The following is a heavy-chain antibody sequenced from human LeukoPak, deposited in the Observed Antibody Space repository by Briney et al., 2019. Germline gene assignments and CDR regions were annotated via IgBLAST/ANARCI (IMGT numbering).Heavy chain of an antibody. D-gene: IGHD3/OR15-3a*01. J-gene: IGHJ4*02. CDR2: INHSGST. CDR3: ARQTGSGLFILP. Sequence: SETLSLTCAVYGGSFSGYYWSWIRQPPGKGLEWIGEINHSGSTNYNPSLKSRVTISVDTSKNQFSLRLSSVTAADTAVYYCARQTGSGLFILPGGQGTLVTVSS. CDR1: GGSFSGYY. V-gene: IGHV4-34*01.